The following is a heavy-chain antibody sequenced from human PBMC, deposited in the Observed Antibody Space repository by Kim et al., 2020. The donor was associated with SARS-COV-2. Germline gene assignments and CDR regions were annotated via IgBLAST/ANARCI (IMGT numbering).Heavy chain of an antibody. CDR2: ISTGGVNT. CDR3: AKGLVPAAARLIDY. J-gene: IGHJ4*02. V-gene: IGHV3-23*01. Sequence: GGSLRLSCAASGFTFSNYAMSWVRQAPGKGLEWVSTISTGGVNTHYADSVKGRFTISRDNSNNTMYLQMNSLRAEDTAVYYCAKGLVPAAARLIDYWGQGILVTVSS. CDR1: GFTFSNYA. D-gene: IGHD2-2*01.